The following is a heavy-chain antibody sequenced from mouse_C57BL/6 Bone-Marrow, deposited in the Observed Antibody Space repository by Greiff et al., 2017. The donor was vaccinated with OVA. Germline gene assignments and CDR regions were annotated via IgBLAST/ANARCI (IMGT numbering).Heavy chain of an antibody. V-gene: IGHV1-69*01. CDR3: ASGPDYYGSSYLWYFDV. J-gene: IGHJ1*03. CDR1: GYTFTSYW. Sequence: QVQLQQPGAELVMPGASVKLSCKASGYTFTSYWMHWVKQRPGQGLEWIGEIDPSDSYTNYNQKFKGKSTLTVDQSSSTAYMQLSSLTSEDSAVYYCASGPDYYGSSYLWYFDVWGTGTTVTVSS. CDR2: IDPSDSYT. D-gene: IGHD1-1*01.